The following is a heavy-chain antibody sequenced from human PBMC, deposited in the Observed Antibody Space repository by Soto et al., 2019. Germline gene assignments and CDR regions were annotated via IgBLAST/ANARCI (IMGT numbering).Heavy chain of an antibody. J-gene: IGHJ4*02. CDR3: ARTGAVVLDY. Sequence: PSETLSLTCTVSGGSISSSSYYWDWIRQPPGKGLEWIGRIYYSGSTYYNPSLKSRVTISVDTSKNQFSLKLSSVTAADTAVYYCARTGAVVLDYWGPGTLVTVSS. CDR2: IYYSGST. V-gene: IGHV4-39*01. D-gene: IGHD2-2*01. CDR1: GGSISSSSYY.